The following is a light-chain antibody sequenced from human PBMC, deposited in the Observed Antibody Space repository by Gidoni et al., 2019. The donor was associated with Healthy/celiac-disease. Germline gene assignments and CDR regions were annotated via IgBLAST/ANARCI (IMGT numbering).Light chain of an antibody. CDR2: AAS. J-gene: IGKJ3*01. V-gene: IGKV1-39*01. Sequence: DIQMTQSPSSLSASVGDRVTITCRESHSISSYLNWYQQKPGTAPKLMIYAASSLQSGVLSRFSGSGSGTDFTLTISSLQPEDFATYYCQQSYSTPPFTFGHGTKVDIK. CDR3: QQSYSTPPFT. CDR1: HSISSY.